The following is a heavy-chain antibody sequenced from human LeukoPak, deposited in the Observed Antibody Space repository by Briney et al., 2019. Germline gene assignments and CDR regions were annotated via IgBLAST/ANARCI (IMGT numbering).Heavy chain of an antibody. CDR1: VLTFSNYP. CDR3: ARVGSWDAFDM. V-gene: IGHV3-64*02. J-gene: IGHJ3*02. CDR2: ITSDGGRT. Sequence: GGSLRLSFAASVLTFSNYPMHSARQAPGKGPEYVSAITSDGGRTFYADYVKGRFTISRDNAANTLYLQMGSLGAEDMGVYYCARVGSWDAFDMWGQGTMVTVS. D-gene: IGHD1-26*01.